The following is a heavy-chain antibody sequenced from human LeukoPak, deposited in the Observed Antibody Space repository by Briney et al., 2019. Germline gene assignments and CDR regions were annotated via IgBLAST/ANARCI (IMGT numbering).Heavy chain of an antibody. D-gene: IGHD6-19*01. Sequence: GGSLRLSCAASGFTFSSYWMHWVRQAPGKGLVWVSRINSDGSSTSSADSVNGRFTISRDNANNTLYLQMNRLRAEDTAVYYCARAGSGDSSGWYAAFDIWGQGTMVTVSS. CDR1: GFTFSSYW. CDR3: ARAGSGDSSGWYAAFDI. J-gene: IGHJ3*02. CDR2: INSDGSST. V-gene: IGHV3-74*01.